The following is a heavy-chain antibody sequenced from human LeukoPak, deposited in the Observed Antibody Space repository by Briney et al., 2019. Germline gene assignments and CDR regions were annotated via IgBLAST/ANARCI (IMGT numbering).Heavy chain of an antibody. CDR1: GYTFTGYY. D-gene: IGHD6-19*01. CDR3: ARPVFWVVVAGHDAFDI. Sequence: ASVKVSCKASGYTFTGYYMHWVRQAPGQGLEWMGRINPNSGGTNYAQKFQGRVTMTRDTSISTAYMELSRLRSDDTAVYYCARPVFWVVVAGHDAFDIWGQGTMVTVSS. V-gene: IGHV1-2*06. CDR2: INPNSGGT. J-gene: IGHJ3*02.